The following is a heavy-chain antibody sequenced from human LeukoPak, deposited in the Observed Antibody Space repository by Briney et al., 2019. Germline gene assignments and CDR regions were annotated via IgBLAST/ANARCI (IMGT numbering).Heavy chain of an antibody. D-gene: IGHD3-3*01. CDR1: GYTFTSYD. V-gene: IGHV1-8*01. Sequence: GASVKVSCKASGYTFTSYDINWVRQATGQGLEWMGWMNPNSGNTGYAQKFQGRVTMTRNTSISTAYMELSSLRSEDTAVYYCARAPPPNLFWGGYYTYYYYYMDVWGKGTTVTVSS. J-gene: IGHJ6*03. CDR2: MNPNSGNT. CDR3: ARAPPPNLFWGGYYTYYYYYMDV.